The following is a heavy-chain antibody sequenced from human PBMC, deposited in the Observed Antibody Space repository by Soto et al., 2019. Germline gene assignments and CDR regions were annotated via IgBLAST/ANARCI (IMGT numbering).Heavy chain of an antibody. J-gene: IGHJ6*02. D-gene: IGHD1-20*01. V-gene: IGHV5-10-1*01. Sequence: GESLKISCKGSGYSFTSYWISWVRQMPGKGLEWMGRIDPSDSYTNYSPSFQGHVTISADKSISTAYLQWSSLKASDTAMYYCARRGKGITGTTDYYYYGMDVWGQGTTVTVSS. CDR2: IDPSDSYT. CDR3: ARRGKGITGTTDYYYYGMDV. CDR1: GYSFTSYW.